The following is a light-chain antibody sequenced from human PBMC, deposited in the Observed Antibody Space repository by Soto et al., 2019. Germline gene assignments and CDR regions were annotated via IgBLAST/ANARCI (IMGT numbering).Light chain of an antibody. CDR1: QSVSSH. V-gene: IGKV3-11*01. J-gene: IGKJ1*01. CDR2: DAS. Sequence: EIVLTQSPATLSLSPGERATLSCGASQSVSSHLAWYQQKPGQAPRLLIYDASNRATGIPARFSGGGSGTDFTLTISSLEPEDFAVYYCQQRSNWPLTLGQGTKVDIK. CDR3: QQRSNWPLT.